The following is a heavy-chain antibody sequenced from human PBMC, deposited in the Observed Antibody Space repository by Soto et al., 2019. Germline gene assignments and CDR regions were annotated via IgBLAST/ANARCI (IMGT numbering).Heavy chain of an antibody. V-gene: IGHV1-3*01. CDR2: INAGNGNT. Sequence: ASVKVSCKASGYTNTSYAMHWVRQAPGQRLEWMGWINAGNGNTKYSQKFQGRVTITRDTSASTAYMELSSLRSEDTAVYYCARAPDYSPYFDYWGQGTLVTVSS. CDR1: GYTNTSYA. CDR3: ARAPDYSPYFDY. J-gene: IGHJ4*02. D-gene: IGHD4-4*01.